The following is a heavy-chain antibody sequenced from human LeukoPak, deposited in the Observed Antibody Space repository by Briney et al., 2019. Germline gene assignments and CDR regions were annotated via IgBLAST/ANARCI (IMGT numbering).Heavy chain of an antibody. CDR2: IYYSGTT. CDR3: AGGCSYGYPHHYYYMDV. Sequence: SETLSLTCTVAGGAITSDSYYWSWVRQPPGKGLEWIGFIYYSGTTYYSPSLESRVDISADTSKRRFSLRLRSVTAADSAVYFCAGGCSYGYPHHYYYMDVWGQGTTVIVSS. J-gene: IGHJ6*03. CDR1: GGAITSDSYY. D-gene: IGHD5-18*01. V-gene: IGHV4-61*03.